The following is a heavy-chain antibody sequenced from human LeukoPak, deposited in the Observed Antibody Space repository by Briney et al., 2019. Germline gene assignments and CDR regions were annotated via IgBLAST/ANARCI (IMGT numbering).Heavy chain of an antibody. J-gene: IGHJ4*02. D-gene: IGHD5-24*01. V-gene: IGHV3-30*01. CDR2: ISSDGNNT. CDR3: ARSSRWLQLGGDS. Sequence: PGGSPRLSCAASGFTFSTYAMHWVRQAPGKGLEWVAVISSDGNNTYYADSVKGRFTVSRDNSTNTVFLQVNSLRSEDTAIYYCARSSRWLQLGGDSWGQGTLVTVSS. CDR1: GFTFSTYA.